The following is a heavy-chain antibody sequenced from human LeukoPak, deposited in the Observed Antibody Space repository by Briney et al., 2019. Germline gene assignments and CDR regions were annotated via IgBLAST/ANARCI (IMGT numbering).Heavy chain of an antibody. J-gene: IGHJ4*02. CDR2: ISAYNGNT. Sequence: ASVEVSCKASGYTFTSYGISWVRQAPGQGLEWMGWISAYNGNTNYAQNLQGRVTMTTDTSTSTAYMELRSLRSDDTAVYYCARDLKRGYSSGRYSWGTGSSNDYWGQGTLVTVSS. CDR3: ARDLKRGYSSGRYSWGTGSSNDY. V-gene: IGHV1-18*01. D-gene: IGHD6-19*01. CDR1: GYTFTSYG.